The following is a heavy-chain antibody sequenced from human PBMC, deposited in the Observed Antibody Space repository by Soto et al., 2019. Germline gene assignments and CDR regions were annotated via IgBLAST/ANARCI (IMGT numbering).Heavy chain of an antibody. CDR2: LHPVGTT. CDR3: ARDSQGVATGIPGYYYYGMDV. V-gene: IGHV3-53*01. CDR1: GFTVSNNY. J-gene: IGHJ6*02. D-gene: IGHD2-21*02. Sequence: EVRLVESGGGLIQPGGSLRLSCAASGFTVSNNYMSWVRQAPGKGLEWVSILHPVGTTYYADAVEGRFTISRDNSKNTLYIHMNSLRAEDTAVYYCARDSQGVATGIPGYYYYGMDVWGQGTTVTVSS.